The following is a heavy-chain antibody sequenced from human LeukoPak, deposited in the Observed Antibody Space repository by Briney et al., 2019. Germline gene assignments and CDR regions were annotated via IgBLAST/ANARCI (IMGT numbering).Heavy chain of an antibody. V-gene: IGHV3-21*01. CDR2: ISSSISYI. CDR1: GFTFSSYS. Sequence: GGSLRLSCAASGFTFSSYSMNCVREAPGKGLEWVSSISSSISYIYYADSVKGRFTISRDNAKNSLYLQMNSLRAEDTAVYYCARVATNALNYYFDYWGQGTLVTVSS. J-gene: IGHJ4*02. D-gene: IGHD1-1*01. CDR3: ARVATNALNYYFDY.